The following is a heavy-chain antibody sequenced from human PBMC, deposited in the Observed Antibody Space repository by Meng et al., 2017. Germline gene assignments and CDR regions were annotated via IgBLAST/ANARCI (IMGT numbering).Heavy chain of an antibody. CDR3: AHDYGSGSYYSGSVDYFDY. Sequence: SGPTLVKPTQTLTLTCTFSGFSLSTSGVGVGWIRQPPGKALEWLALIYWNDDKRYSPSLKSRLTITKDTSKNQVVLTMTNMDPVDTATYYCAHDYGSGSYYSGSVDYFDYWGQGKRVTVSS. D-gene: IGHD3-10*01. CDR2: IYWNDDK. CDR1: GFSLSTSGVG. J-gene: IGHJ4*02. V-gene: IGHV2-5*01.